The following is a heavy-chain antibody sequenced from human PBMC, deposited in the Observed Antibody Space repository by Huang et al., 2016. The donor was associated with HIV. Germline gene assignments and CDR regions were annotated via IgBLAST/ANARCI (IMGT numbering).Heavy chain of an antibody. J-gene: IGHJ6*03. V-gene: IGHV1-18*01. CDR1: GYTFSSFG. CDR3: ARGGGIQLWLLGYYYMDV. Sequence: QVQLVQSGAEVKKPGASVKVSCKASGYTFSSFGISWVRQAPGQGLEWVGWISVYSGNAKCAHKCQGRLTITTDTSTSTSYMELRSLRSDDTAVYYCARGGGIQLWLLGYYYMDVWGNGTTVTVSS. D-gene: IGHD5-18*01. CDR2: ISVYSGNA.